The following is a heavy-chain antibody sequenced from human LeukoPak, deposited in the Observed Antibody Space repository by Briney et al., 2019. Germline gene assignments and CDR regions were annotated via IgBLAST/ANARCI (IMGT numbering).Heavy chain of an antibody. Sequence: ASVKVSCKVAGYTLTELSMHWVRQAPGNGREWMGGFDPEDGETIYAQEFQGRVTMTEDTSTDTAYMELSSLRSEDTAVYYCATVPPSGWYYFDYWGQGTLVTVSS. D-gene: IGHD6-19*01. V-gene: IGHV1-24*01. CDR1: GYTLTELS. CDR3: ATVPPSGWYYFDY. J-gene: IGHJ4*02. CDR2: FDPEDGET.